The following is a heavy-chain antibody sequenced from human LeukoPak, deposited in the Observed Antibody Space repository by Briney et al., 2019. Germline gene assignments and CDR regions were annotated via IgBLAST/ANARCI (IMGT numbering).Heavy chain of an antibody. V-gene: IGHV4-61*02. D-gene: IGHD6-6*01. CDR2: IYTSGST. J-gene: IGHJ6*03. CDR1: GGSISSGSYY. Sequence: SQTLSLTCTVSGGSISSGSYYWSWIRQPAGKGLEWIWRIYTSGSTNYNPSLKSRVTISVDTPKDQFSLKLSSVTAADTAVYYCARRAPSPYSSSSFYYYYYMDVWGKGTTVTVSS. CDR3: ARRAPSPYSSSSFYYYYYMDV.